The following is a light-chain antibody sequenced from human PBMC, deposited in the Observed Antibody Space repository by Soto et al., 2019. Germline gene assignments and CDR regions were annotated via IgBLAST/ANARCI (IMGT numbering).Light chain of an antibody. CDR2: GAS. CDR1: QSVSSN. CDR3: QQYNNWPALT. V-gene: IGKV3-15*01. J-gene: IGKJ4*01. Sequence: EIVMTQSPATLSVSPGERATLSCRASQSVSSNLAWYQQKPGQAPRLLIYGASTRATGIPARFSVSRSGTESTLTISSLQSEDFAVYYCQQYNNWPALTFGGGTKVEIK.